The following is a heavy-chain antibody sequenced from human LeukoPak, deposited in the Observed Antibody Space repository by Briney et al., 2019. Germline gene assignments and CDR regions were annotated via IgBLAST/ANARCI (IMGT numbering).Heavy chain of an antibody. CDR3: ATSLSGWFGPSAYY. CDR2: ISGDGRAI. J-gene: IGHJ4*02. Sequence: GGSLRLSCVASGFAFSSYEMSWIRQAPGKGLEWVSFISGDGRAIHYADSVKGRFTISADNARNSVFLQMSSLRAEDTAVYYCATSLSGWFGPSAYYCGQGTLVTVSS. V-gene: IGHV3-48*03. D-gene: IGHD6-19*01. CDR1: GFAFSSYE.